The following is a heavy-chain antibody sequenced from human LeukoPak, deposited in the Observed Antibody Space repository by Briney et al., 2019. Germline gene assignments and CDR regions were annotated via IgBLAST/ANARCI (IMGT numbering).Heavy chain of an antibody. Sequence: PSETLSLTCYVSGDSIITNNFYWAWIRQTPDKGLEWIASIFHSGSTNYNPSLKGRATISVDTSKNQFSLKLSSVTAADTAVYYCARGIRRNYYDSSGLYYFDYWGQGTLVTVSS. CDR2: IFHSGST. J-gene: IGHJ4*02. CDR3: ARGIRRNYYDSSGLYYFDY. D-gene: IGHD3-22*01. V-gene: IGHV4-39*07. CDR1: GDSIITNNFY.